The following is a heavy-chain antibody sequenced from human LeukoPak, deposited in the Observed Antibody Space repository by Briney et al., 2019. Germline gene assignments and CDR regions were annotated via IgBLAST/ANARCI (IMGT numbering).Heavy chain of an antibody. CDR3: AKDRPDYYDSSGYYDY. J-gene: IGHJ4*02. CDR1: GFTFSSYA. D-gene: IGHD3-22*01. Sequence: PGGSLRLSCASSGFTFSSYAMSWVRPARGKGREWVSAISGSGGSTYYADSVKGRFTISRDNYKHTLYLQMNSLRAEDTAVYYCAKDRPDYYDSSGYYDYWGQGTLVTVSS. V-gene: IGHV3-23*01. CDR2: ISGSGGST.